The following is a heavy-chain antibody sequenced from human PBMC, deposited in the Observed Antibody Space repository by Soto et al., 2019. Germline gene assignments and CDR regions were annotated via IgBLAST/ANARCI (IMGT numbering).Heavy chain of an antibody. CDR3: ARGGSLDWYFDL. CDR1: GYTFTKYA. V-gene: IGHV1-3*01. J-gene: IGHJ2*01. Sequence: ASVKVSCKASGYTFTKYAMHWVRQAPGQRLEWMGWINAGNGNTKYSQKFQGRVTITRDTSASTAYMELSSLRSEDTAVYYCARGGSLDWYFDLWGRGTLVTVSS. D-gene: IGHD1-26*01. CDR2: INAGNGNT.